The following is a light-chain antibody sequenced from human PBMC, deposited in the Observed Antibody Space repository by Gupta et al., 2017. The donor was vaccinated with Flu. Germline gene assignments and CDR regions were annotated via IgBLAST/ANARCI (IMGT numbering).Light chain of an antibody. Sequence: VIISGTGGSSTIGAGYDVHWYHQRPGGAPKLLIHRNNGRPSGVPDRFSGSKSGASASLAITGLQAEDEGDYYCQSFDSGLKSWVFGGGTRLTVL. CDR3: QSFDSGLKSWV. V-gene: IGLV1-40*03. CDR2: RNN. J-gene: IGLJ3*02. CDR1: SSTIGAGYD.